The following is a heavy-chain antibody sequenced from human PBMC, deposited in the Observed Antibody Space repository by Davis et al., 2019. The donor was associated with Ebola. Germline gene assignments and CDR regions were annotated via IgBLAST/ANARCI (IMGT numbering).Heavy chain of an antibody. V-gene: IGHV3-30*04. CDR1: GFTFSSYA. D-gene: IGHD3-10*01. Sequence: PGGSLRLSCAASGFTFSSYAMHWVRQAPGKGLEWVAVISYDGSNKYYADSVKGRFTISRDNSKNTLYLQMNSLRAEDTAVYYCARDRGGDYSFDYWGQGTLVTVSS. CDR3: ARDRGGDYSFDY. J-gene: IGHJ4*02. CDR2: ISYDGSNK.